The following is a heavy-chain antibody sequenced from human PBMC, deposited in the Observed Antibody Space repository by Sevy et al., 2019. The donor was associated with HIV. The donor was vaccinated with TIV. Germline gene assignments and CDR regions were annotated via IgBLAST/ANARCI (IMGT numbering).Heavy chain of an antibody. CDR3: ARHISFGELGSWFDP. CDR2: VYSGGTT. Sequence: GGSLRLSCAASGFTVNSDYMSGVHQAPGKGLEWVSVVYSGGTTYYADSVKGRFTISRDNSKNILYLQMNSLRAEDTAVYYCARHISFGELGSWFDPWGQGTLVTVSS. CDR1: GFTVNSDY. J-gene: IGHJ5*02. V-gene: IGHV3-53*01. D-gene: IGHD3-10*01.